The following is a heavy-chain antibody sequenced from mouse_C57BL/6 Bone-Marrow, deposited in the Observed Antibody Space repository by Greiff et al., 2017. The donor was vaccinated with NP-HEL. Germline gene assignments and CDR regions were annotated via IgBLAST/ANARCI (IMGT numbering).Heavy chain of an antibody. V-gene: IGHV1-55*01. Sequence: VQLQQPGAELVKPGASVKMSCKASGYTFTSYWITWVKQRPGQGLEWIGDIYPGSGSTNYNEKFKSKATLTVDTSSSTAYMQLSSLTSEDSAVYYCARSYDGYLYYFDYWGQGTTLTVSS. CDR3: ARSYDGYLYYFDY. CDR1: GYTFTSYW. J-gene: IGHJ2*01. D-gene: IGHD2-3*01. CDR2: IYPGSGST.